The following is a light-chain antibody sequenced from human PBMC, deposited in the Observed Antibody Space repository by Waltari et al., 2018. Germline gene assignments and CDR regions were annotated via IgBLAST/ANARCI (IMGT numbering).Light chain of an antibody. J-gene: IGLJ2*01. CDR2: DNN. CDR1: SSDIGNNY. CDR3: GTWDGSLSAL. V-gene: IGLV1-51*01. Sequence: QSVLTQPPSVSAAPGQTVTISCSGSSSDIGNNYVSWYQQLPGTATKLLIYDNNKRPPGIPDRFSGSKSDTSATLGITGLQTGDEADYYCGTWDGSLSALFGGGTKLTVL.